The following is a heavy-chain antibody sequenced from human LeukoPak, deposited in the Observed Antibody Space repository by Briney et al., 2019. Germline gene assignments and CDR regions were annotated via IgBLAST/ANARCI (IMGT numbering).Heavy chain of an antibody. CDR1: GFTFSSYW. V-gene: IGHV3-7*05. CDR2: IKQDGSER. CDR3: ASRRRRGYSYGYAPFWDY. Sequence: GGSLRLSCAASGFTFSSYWMSWVRQAPGKGLEWAANIKQDGSERSYVDTVKGRFTISRDNAKNSLYLPMNSLTADDTAVYYCASRRRRGYSYGYAPFWDYWGQGTVVTVSS. D-gene: IGHD5-18*01. J-gene: IGHJ4*02.